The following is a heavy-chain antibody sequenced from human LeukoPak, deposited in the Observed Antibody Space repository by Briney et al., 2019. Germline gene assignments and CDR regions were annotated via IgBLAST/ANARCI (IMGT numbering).Heavy chain of an antibody. CDR2: ISYDGSNK. D-gene: IGHD3-22*01. CDR3: ARGHYYDSSGRNWFDP. Sequence: PGGSLRLSCAASGFTFSNAWMSWVRQAPGKGLEWVAVISYDGSNKYYADSVKGRFTISRDNSKNTLYLQMNSLRAEDTAVYYCARGHYYDSSGRNWFDPWGQGTLVTVSS. CDR1: GFTFSNAW. J-gene: IGHJ5*02. V-gene: IGHV3-30-3*01.